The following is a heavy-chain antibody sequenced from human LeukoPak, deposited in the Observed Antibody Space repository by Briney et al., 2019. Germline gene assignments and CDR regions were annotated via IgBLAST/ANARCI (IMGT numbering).Heavy chain of an antibody. CDR3: AKGSYIAARPLVDY. CDR2: ISGSGDST. Sequence: GSLRLSCAASGFTFSSYAMSWVRQAPGKGLEWVSVISGSGDSTYYAGSVKGRFTISRDNSKNTLYLQVNSLRAEDTAVFYCAKGSYIAARPLVDYWGQGTLVTVSS. V-gene: IGHV3-23*01. CDR1: GFTFSSYA. J-gene: IGHJ4*02. D-gene: IGHD6-6*01.